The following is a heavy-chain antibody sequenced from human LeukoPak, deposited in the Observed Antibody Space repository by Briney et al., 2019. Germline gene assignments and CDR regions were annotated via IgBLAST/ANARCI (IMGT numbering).Heavy chain of an antibody. CDR2: IYSGGST. V-gene: IGHV3-66*02. CDR1: GFTVSSNY. CDR3: ARVSTDYDFWSGYYKGNWFDP. Sequence: GGSLRLSCAASGFTVSSNYMSWVRQAPGKGLEWVSVIYSGGSTYYAGSVKGRFTISRDNSKNTLYLQMNSLRAEDTAVYYCARVSTDYDFWSGYYKGNWFDPWGQGTLVTVSS. D-gene: IGHD3-3*01. J-gene: IGHJ5*02.